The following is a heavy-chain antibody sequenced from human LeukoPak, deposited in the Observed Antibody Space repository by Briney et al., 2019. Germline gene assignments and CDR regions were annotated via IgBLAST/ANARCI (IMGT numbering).Heavy chain of an antibody. V-gene: IGHV1-46*03. D-gene: IGHD6-19*01. CDR2: INPSGGST. CDR3: ASPPNIAGSGKGDY. CDR1: GYTFTSYY. Sequence: ASVKVSCKASGYTFTSYYMHWVRQAPGQGLEWMGIINPSGGSTSNAQKFQGRVTMTRDTSTSTVYMELSSLRSEDTAVYYCASPPNIAGSGKGDYGGRGPLVTVSS. J-gene: IGHJ4*02.